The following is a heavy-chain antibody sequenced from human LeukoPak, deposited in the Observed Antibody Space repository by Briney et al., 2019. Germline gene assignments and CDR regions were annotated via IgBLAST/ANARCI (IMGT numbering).Heavy chain of an antibody. J-gene: IGHJ5*02. Sequence: GASVKVSCKASGGTFSSYAISWVRQAPGQGLEWMGGIIPIFGTANYAQKFQGRVTITADKSTSTAYMELSSLRSEDTAVYYCARAVTGSYYYDSSGYTYWFDPWGQGTLVTVSS. CDR3: ARAVTGSYYYDSSGYTYWFDP. V-gene: IGHV1-69*06. D-gene: IGHD3-22*01. CDR2: IIPIFGTA. CDR1: GGTFSSYA.